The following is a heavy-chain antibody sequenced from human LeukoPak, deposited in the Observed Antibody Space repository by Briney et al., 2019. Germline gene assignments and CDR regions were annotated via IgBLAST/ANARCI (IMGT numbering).Heavy chain of an antibody. Sequence: SETLSPTCTVSGGSISTYYWSWIRQPPGKGLERIGHISYSGSTSYNPSLKSRVTISVDTSKKQFSLQLSSVTAADTAVYYCARGGTGWYYFDYWGQGTLVTVSS. J-gene: IGHJ4*02. CDR2: ISYSGST. D-gene: IGHD2-15*01. CDR1: GGSISTYY. CDR3: ARGGTGWYYFDY. V-gene: IGHV4-59*01.